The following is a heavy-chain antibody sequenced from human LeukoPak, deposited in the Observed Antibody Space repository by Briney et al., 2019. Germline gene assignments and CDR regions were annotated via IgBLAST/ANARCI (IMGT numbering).Heavy chain of an antibody. CDR1: GYTLTELS. D-gene: IGHD1-26*01. CDR3: ATSKWELLYFDY. V-gene: IGHV1-24*01. J-gene: IGHJ4*02. Sequence: ASVKVSCKVSGYTLTELSMHWVRQAPGKGLEWMGGFDPEDGETIYAQKFQGRVTMTEDTSTDTAYMELSSLRSEDTAVYYCATSKWELLYFDYWGQGTLVTVSS. CDR2: FDPEDGET.